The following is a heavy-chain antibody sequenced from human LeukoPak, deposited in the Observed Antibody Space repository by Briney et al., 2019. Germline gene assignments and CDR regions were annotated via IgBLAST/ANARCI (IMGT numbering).Heavy chain of an antibody. CDR1: GFTFSSYG. D-gene: IGHD6-19*01. V-gene: IGHV3-21*01. Sequence: PGRSLRLSCAASGFTFSSYGMHWVRQAPGKGLEWVSSISPTSSYIYYADSVKGRFAISRDNAKNLLYLQMNSLGAEDTAVYYCARDASGWSNWFDPWGQGTLVTVSS. J-gene: IGHJ5*02. CDR3: ARDASGWSNWFDP. CDR2: ISPTSSYI.